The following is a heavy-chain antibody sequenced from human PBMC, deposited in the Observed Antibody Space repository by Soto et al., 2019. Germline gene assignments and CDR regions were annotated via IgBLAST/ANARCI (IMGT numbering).Heavy chain of an antibody. CDR3: ARARGYTPGPDPYYFDI. Sequence: QVQLVQSGAEVKKPGASVRVSCKSSGYTFTTYDINWVRQVPGQGLEWIGWVNPYSGKTGYAQKFRDRVTMTRNASISTAHMELSSLMSEDTALYYCARARGYTPGPDPYYFDIGGQGTLVTVST. CDR2: VNPYSGKT. J-gene: IGHJ4*02. CDR1: GYTFTTYD. D-gene: IGHD1-1*01. V-gene: IGHV1-8*01.